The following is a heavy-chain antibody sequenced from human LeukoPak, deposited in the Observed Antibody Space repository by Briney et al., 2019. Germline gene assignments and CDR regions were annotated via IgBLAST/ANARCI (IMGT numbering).Heavy chain of an antibody. CDR1: GFSFSSYG. V-gene: IGHV3-30*02. Sequence: GGSLRLSCAASGFSFSSYGMHWVRQAPGRGLEWVAFVQKDGSYKKYADSAKGRFTISRDNSKNTLYLQMNSLRVEDTAVYYCANIPNSFGPDYWGQGSLVTVSS. D-gene: IGHD3-16*01. CDR3: ANIPNSFGPDY. J-gene: IGHJ4*02. CDR2: VQKDGSYK.